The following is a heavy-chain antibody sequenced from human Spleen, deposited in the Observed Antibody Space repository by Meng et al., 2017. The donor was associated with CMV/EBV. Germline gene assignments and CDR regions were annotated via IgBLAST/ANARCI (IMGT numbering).Heavy chain of an antibody. D-gene: IGHD3-22*01. CDR3: ARESRMEKFDSSSP. Sequence: ASVKVSCKASGYTFSDYYIHWVRQAPGQGLEWMGWISPQSGGTKYAQKFQGRVTMTRATSISTVYIELSRLTSDDTAVYYCARESRMEKFDSSSPWGQGTLVTVSS. CDR1: GYTFSDYY. J-gene: IGHJ5*02. V-gene: IGHV1-2*02. CDR2: ISPQSGGT.